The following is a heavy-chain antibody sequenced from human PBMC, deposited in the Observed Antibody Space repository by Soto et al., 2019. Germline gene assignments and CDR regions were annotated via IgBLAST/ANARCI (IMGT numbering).Heavy chain of an antibody. V-gene: IGHV1-69*01. CDR3: ARADIVVVPAAIHYYGMDV. Sequence: QVQLVQSGAEVKKPGSSVKVSCKASGGTFSSYAISWVRQAPGQGLEWMGGIIPIFGTANYAQKFQGRVTITADESTSTAYMELGSLRSEDTAVYYCARADIVVVPAAIHYYGMDVWGQGTTVTVSS. CDR2: IIPIFGTA. J-gene: IGHJ6*02. D-gene: IGHD2-2*02. CDR1: GGTFSSYA.